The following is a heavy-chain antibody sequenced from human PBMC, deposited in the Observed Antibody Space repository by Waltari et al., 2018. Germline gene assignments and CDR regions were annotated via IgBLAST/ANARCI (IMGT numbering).Heavy chain of an antibody. D-gene: IGHD3-16*01. Sequence: QVQLQESGPGLVKPSETLSLTCAVSGYSISSGYYWGWIRQPPGKGLEWIGSIYHSGSTYYNPSLKSRVTISVDTSKNQFSLKLSSVTAADTAVYYCTRGHWALDCWNQGTQVTVSS. J-gene: IGHJ4*02. V-gene: IGHV4-38-2*01. CDR3: TRGHWALDC. CDR2: IYHSGST. CDR1: GYSISSGYY.